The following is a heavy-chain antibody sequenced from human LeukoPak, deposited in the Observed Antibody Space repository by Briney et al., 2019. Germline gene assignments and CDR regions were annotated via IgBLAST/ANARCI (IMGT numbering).Heavy chain of an antibody. CDR3: TQTGYSSGWYPPPVDY. J-gene: IGHJ4*02. CDR2: IKSKTDGGTT. CDR1: GFTFSNAR. Sequence: PGGSLRLSCAASGFTFSNARMSWVRQAPGKGLEWVGRIKSKTDGGTTDYATPVKGRFTISRDDSKNTLYLQMNSLKTEDTAVYYCTQTGYSSGWYPPPVDYWGQGTLVTVSS. D-gene: IGHD6-19*01. V-gene: IGHV3-15*01.